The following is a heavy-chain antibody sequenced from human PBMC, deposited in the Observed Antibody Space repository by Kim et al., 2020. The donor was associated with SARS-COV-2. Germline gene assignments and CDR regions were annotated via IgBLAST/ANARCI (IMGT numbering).Heavy chain of an antibody. CDR2: INAGNGNT. D-gene: IGHD2-2*02. J-gene: IGHJ5*02. V-gene: IGHV1-3*01. CDR3: AREGKYCSSTSCYMGWFDP. Sequence: ASVKVSCKASGYTFTSYAMHWVRQAPGQRLEWMGWINAGNGNTKYSQKFQGRVTITRDTSASTAYMELSSLKSEDTAVYYCAREGKYCSSTSCYMGWFDPWGQGNLVTVSS. CDR1: GYTFTSYA.